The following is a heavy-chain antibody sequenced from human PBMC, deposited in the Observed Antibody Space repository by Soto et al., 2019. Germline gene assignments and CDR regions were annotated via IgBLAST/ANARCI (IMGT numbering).Heavy chain of an antibody. CDR2: INDRGSI. J-gene: IGHJ2*01. D-gene: IGHD3-9*01. CDR3: ARESHDILTGPPWVWYFDL. Sequence: QVQLQQWGAGPLRPLETLSLTCGVSGGSFSGYYWAWIRQSPGKGLEWIGEINDRGSINYNPSLKSRMSSSVDSWKNHYSPNLRSVTAADAAVYYCARESHDILTGPPWVWYFDLWGRGTLVTVSS. CDR1: GGSFSGYY. V-gene: IGHV4-34*01.